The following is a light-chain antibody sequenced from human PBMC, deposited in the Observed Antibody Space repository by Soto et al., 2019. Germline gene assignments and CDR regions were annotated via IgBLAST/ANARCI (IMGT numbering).Light chain of an antibody. CDR3: QQYGASPLFT. V-gene: IGKV3-20*01. J-gene: IGKJ3*01. Sequence: EVVLTQSPGTLSLSPGERAILSCRASQGVTTAYLAWYQHKPGQAPRLLIYGASNRATGIPDRFSGSGSGTDFTLTISRLEPEDFAVYSCQQYGASPLFTFGPGTKVDLK. CDR1: QGVTTAY. CDR2: GAS.